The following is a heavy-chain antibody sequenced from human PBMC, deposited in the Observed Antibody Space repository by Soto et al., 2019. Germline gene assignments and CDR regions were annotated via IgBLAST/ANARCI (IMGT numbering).Heavy chain of an antibody. Sequence: EVQLLESGGGLVQPGGSLRLSCAASGFTFSSYAMSWVRQAPGKGLEWVSAISGSGGSTYYADSVEGRFTISRDNTKNTLYLPMHSLRAEDTAVYYCAKTHTITIFGVVIASWFDPWGQGTLVTVSS. D-gene: IGHD3-3*01. CDR2: ISGSGGST. J-gene: IGHJ5*02. V-gene: IGHV3-23*01. CDR1: GFTFSSYA. CDR3: AKTHTITIFGVVIASWFDP.